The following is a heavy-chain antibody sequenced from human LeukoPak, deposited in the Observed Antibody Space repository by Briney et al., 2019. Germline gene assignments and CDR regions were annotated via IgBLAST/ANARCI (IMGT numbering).Heavy chain of an antibody. CDR3: ARDPIAVAGNFDY. V-gene: IGHV4-38-2*02. Sequence: LAWIGSIYNSGSTYYNPSLKSRVTISVDTSKNQFSLKLSSVTAADTAVYYCARDPIAVAGNFDYWGQGTLVTVSS. CDR2: IYNSGST. J-gene: IGHJ4*02. D-gene: IGHD6-19*01.